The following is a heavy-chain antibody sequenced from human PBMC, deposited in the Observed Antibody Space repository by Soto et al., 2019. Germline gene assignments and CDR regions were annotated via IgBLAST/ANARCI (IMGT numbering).Heavy chain of an antibody. Sequence: QVRLQEWGPGLVKPSQTLSLKCSVSGGSITTGGRYWSWIRQLPGKGLEWIGDIYYSGNTYYNASLRSRVTISVEAAKNRCSRKLSSVTAADTAVYYCAQALVFTGGDGFDIWGQGRLVTVSS. CDR3: AQALVFTGGDGFDI. V-gene: IGHV4-31*02. CDR2: IYYSGNT. D-gene: IGHD1-1*01. CDR1: GGSITTGGRY. J-gene: IGHJ3*02.